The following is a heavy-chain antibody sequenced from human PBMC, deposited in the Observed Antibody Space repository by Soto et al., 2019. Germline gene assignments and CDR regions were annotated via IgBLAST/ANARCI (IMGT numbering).Heavy chain of an antibody. V-gene: IGHV2-26*01. CDR2: IFSSDAK. CDR1: GFSLSSARMS. CDR3: TRIRGWGWLGPNDY. D-gene: IGHD3-10*01. Sequence: QVTLKESGPVLVKPTETLTLTCTVSGFSLSSARMSVSWIRQPPGKALEWLAHIFSSDAKSYSASLKSRLTISKDNSKSQVVLTMTNMNPVDTATYYCTRIRGWGWLGPNDYWGQGTLVTVSS. J-gene: IGHJ4*02.